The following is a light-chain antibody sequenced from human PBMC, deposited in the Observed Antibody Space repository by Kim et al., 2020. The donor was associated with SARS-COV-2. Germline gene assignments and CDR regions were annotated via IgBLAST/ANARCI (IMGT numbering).Light chain of an antibody. J-gene: IGKJ1*01. Sequence: DVHMTQSPSSVSASVGDRVTITCRASQTINIWLAWYQQKPGKAPELLISDASNLKTGVPSRFSGSGSGTEFNLTISSLQPDDFATYYCQQYNDYRTFGQGTKVDIK. CDR2: DAS. CDR3: QQYNDYRT. V-gene: IGKV1-5*01. CDR1: QTINIW.